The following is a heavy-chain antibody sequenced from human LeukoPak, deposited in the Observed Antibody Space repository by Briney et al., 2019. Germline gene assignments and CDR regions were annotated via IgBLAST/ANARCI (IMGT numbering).Heavy chain of an antibody. J-gene: IGHJ4*02. CDR2: IQADGGNK. CDR1: GFTFRNSD. CDR3: AKVQSSGYYKTFDY. D-gene: IGHD3-22*01. Sequence: GGSLRLSCAASGFTFRNSDMHWVRQAPGKGPEWVAFIQADGGNKYYADSVKGRFTISRDNSKNTLYLQMNSLRAEDTAVYYCAKVQSSGYYKTFDYWGQGTLVTVSS. V-gene: IGHV3-30*02.